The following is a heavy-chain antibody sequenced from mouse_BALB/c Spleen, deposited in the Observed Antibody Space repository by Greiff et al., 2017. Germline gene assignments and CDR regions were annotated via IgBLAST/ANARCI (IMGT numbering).Heavy chain of an antibody. CDR1: GFTFSDYY. CDR3: AREYYGSSSWFGY. V-gene: IGHV5-4*02. CDR2: ISDGGSYT. Sequence: EVQLVESGGGLVKPGGSLKLSCAASGFTFSDYYMYWVRQTPEKRLEWVATISDGGSYTYYPDSVKGRFTISRDNAKNNLYLQMSSLKSEDTAMYYWAREYYGSSSWFGYWGQGTLVTVSA. J-gene: IGHJ3*01. D-gene: IGHD1-1*01.